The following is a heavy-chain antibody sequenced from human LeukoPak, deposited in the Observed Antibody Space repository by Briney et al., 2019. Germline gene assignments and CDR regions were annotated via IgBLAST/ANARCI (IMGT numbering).Heavy chain of an antibody. J-gene: IGHJ4*02. CDR3: ARDREGDIAVFDY. V-gene: IGHV4-59*01. CDR1: GGSISSYY. CDR2: IYYSGST. Sequence: PSETLSLSCTVSGGSISSYYWSWIRQPPGKGLEWIGYIYYSGSTNYNPSLKSRVTISVDTSKNQFSLKLSSVTAADTAVYYCARDREGDIAVFDYWGQGTLVTVSS. D-gene: IGHD6-19*01.